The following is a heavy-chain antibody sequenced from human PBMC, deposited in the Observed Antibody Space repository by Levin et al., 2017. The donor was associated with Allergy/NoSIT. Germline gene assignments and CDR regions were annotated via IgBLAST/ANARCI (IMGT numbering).Heavy chain of an antibody. Sequence: ASVKVSCKVSGYTLTELSMHWVRQAPGKGLEWMGGFDPEDGETIYAQKFQGRVTMTEDTSTDTAYMELSSLRSEDTAVYYCATAPLLGYYYYYGMDVWGQGTTVTVSS. CDR1: GYTLTELS. D-gene: IGHD3-16*01. J-gene: IGHJ6*02. V-gene: IGHV1-24*01. CDR3: ATAPLLGYYYYYGMDV. CDR2: FDPEDGET.